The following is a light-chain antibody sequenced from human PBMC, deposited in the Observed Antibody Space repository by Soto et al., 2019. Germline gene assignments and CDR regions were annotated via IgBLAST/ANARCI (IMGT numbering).Light chain of an antibody. V-gene: IGLV2-23*02. Sequence: QSVLTQPASVSGSPGQSITISCTGTSSDVGSYDLVSWYQQHPGKAPRLIIYEVTKRPSGVSNRFSGSKSGSTASLTFSGLQAEDEADYFCCSYAGVSTFVFGTGTNSPS. CDR3: CSYAGVSTFV. CDR1: SSDVGSYDL. CDR2: EVT. J-gene: IGLJ1*01.